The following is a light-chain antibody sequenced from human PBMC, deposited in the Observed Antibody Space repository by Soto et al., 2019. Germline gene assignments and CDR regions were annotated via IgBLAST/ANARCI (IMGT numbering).Light chain of an antibody. CDR3: CSYAGSSTVVSYV. V-gene: IGLV2-23*03. CDR2: EGS. J-gene: IGLJ1*01. Sequence: QSVLTQPASVSGSPGQSITISCTGTSSDVGSYNLVSWYQQHPGKAPKLMIYEGSKRPSGVSNRFSGSKSGNTASLTISGLQAEDEADYYCCSYAGSSTVVSYVFGTGTKVTVL. CDR1: SSDVGSYNL.